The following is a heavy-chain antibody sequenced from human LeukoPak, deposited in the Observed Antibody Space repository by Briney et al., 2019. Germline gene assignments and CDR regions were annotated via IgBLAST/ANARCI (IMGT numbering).Heavy chain of an antibody. V-gene: IGHV3-74*03. CDR3: ARALDFWSGYYRSGMDV. J-gene: IGHJ6*02. Sequence: GGSLRLSCAASGLTFSGAWIHWVRQVPGKGLVWISRFNGAGNPTYADFVKGRFTISRDNAKNSLYLQMNSLRAEDTAVYYCARALDFWSGYYRSGMDVWGQGTTVTVSS. CDR1: GLTFSGAW. D-gene: IGHD3-3*01. CDR2: FNGAGNP.